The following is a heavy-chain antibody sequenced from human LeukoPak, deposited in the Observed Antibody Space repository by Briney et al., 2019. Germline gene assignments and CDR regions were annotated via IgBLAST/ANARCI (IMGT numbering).Heavy chain of an antibody. CDR2: ISGSGTVT. CDR1: GFTFSNHA. V-gene: IGHV3-23*01. CDR3: AKTSVGEGRIIGSGYFDN. Sequence: GGSLRLSRAASGFTFSNHAMSWGRQAPGKGLEWVSIISGSGTVTYYADSVKGRYTISRDNSKNTLYLQMNSLRAEDTAVYYCAKTSVGEGRIIGSGYFDNWGQGTLVTVSS. D-gene: IGHD2-15*01. J-gene: IGHJ4*02.